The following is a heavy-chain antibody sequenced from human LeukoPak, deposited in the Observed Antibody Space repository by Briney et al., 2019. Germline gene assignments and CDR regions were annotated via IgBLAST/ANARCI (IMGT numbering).Heavy chain of an antibody. V-gene: IGHV4-61*02. D-gene: IGHD3-3*01. CDR2: IYTSGST. CDR3: ARGLLILRFLAPDAFDI. J-gene: IGHJ3*02. Sequence: SETLSLTCTVSGGSISSGSYYWSWIRQPAGKGLEWIGRIYTSGSTNYNPSLKSRVTISVDTSKSQFSLKLSSVTAADTAVYYCARGLLILRFLAPDAFDIWGQGTMVTVSS. CDR1: GGSISSGSYY.